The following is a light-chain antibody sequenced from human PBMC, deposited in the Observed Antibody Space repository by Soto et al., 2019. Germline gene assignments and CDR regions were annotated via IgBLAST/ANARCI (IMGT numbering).Light chain of an antibody. Sequence: EILITQSPPTLSLSPPERSTLSCTASHSVSSTFAWYQPQPRQAPRLLLYGASTRATGIPARFSGSGSGTEFTLPISSLQSEDFAVYYCQQYNNWPPITFGQGTRLETK. CDR3: QQYNNWPPIT. CDR1: HSVSST. CDR2: GAS. J-gene: IGKJ5*01. V-gene: IGKV3-15*01.